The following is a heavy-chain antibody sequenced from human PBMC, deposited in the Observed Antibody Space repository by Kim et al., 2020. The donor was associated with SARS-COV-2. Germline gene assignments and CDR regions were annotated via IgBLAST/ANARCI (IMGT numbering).Heavy chain of an antibody. J-gene: IGHJ4*02. CDR3: ARALGDYGDYYFDY. D-gene: IGHD4-17*01. V-gene: IGHV1-69*01. Sequence: ARRCKGRVKITADESTSTAYMELSSMRSEDTAVYYCARALGDYGDYYFDYWGQGTLVTVSS.